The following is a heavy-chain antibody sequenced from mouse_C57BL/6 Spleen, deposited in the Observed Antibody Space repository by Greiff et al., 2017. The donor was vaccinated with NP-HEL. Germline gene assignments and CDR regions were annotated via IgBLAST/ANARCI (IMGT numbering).Heavy chain of an antibody. V-gene: IGHV1-7*01. CDR2: INPSSGYT. Sequence: QVQLKQSGAELAKPGASVKLSCKASGYTFTSYWMHWVNQRPGQGLEWIGYINPSSGYTKYNQKFKDKATLTADKSSSTAYMQLSSLTYEDSAVYYCARSLYDYDPHWYFDVWGTGTTVTVSS. CDR1: GYTFTSYW. CDR3: ARSLYDYDPHWYFDV. J-gene: IGHJ1*03. D-gene: IGHD2-4*01.